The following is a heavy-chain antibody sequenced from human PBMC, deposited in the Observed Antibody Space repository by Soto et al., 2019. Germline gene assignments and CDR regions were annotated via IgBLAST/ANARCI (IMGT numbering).Heavy chain of an antibody. CDR3: VKDHILTYYYDSSGYYGEYFDY. Sequence: EVQLLESGGGLVQPGGSLRLSCAASGFTFSSYAMSWVRQAPGKGLEWVSAISGSGGSTYYADSVKGRFTISRDNSKNPLYRQMSGLRAEDTAVYYCVKDHILTYYYDSSGYYGEYFDYWGQGTLVTVSS. CDR2: ISGSGGST. J-gene: IGHJ4*02. CDR1: GFTFSSYA. D-gene: IGHD3-22*01. V-gene: IGHV3-23*01.